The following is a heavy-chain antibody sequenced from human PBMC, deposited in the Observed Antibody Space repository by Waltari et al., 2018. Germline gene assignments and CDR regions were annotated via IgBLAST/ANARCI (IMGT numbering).Heavy chain of an antibody. CDR2: INHSGST. CDR3: ARGGLVGATRGAFDI. J-gene: IGHJ3*02. CDR1: GGSFSGYY. Sequence: QVQLQQWGAGLLKPSETLSLTCAVYGGSFSGYYWSWIRQPPGKGLEWIGEINHSGSTNYNPSLKSRVTISVDTSKNQFSLKLSSVTAADTAVYYCARGGLVGATRGAFDIWGQGTMVTVSS. D-gene: IGHD1-26*01. V-gene: IGHV4-34*01.